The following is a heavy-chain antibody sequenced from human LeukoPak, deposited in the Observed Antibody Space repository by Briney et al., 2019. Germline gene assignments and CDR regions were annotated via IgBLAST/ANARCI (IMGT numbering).Heavy chain of an antibody. J-gene: IGHJ3*02. D-gene: IGHD2-15*01. V-gene: IGHV1-2*02. CDR3: ARDLGYCSGGSCYQAFDI. Sequence: ASVKVSCKASGYTFTGYYMHWVRQAPGQGLEWMGWINPNSGGTNYAQKFQGRVTMTRDTSISTAYMELSRLRSDDTAVYYCARDLGYCSGGSCYQAFDIWGQGTMVTVSS. CDR1: GYTFTGYY. CDR2: INPNSGGT.